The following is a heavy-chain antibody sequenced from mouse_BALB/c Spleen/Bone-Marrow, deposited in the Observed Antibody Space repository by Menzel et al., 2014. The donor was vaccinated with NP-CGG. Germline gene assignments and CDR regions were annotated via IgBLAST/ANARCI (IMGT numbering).Heavy chain of an antibody. D-gene: IGHD2-4*01. CDR1: GFSLTSYG. Sequence: VQLQQSGPGLVAPSQSLSITCAVSGFSLTSYGVHWVRQPPGKGLEWLGVIRAGGSTNYNSALMSRLSISKDNSKSQVFLKMNSLQTDDTAMYYCASPIYYDYPLFAYWGQGTLVTVSA. V-gene: IGHV2-9*02. CDR3: ASPIYYDYPLFAY. J-gene: IGHJ3*01. CDR2: IRAGGST.